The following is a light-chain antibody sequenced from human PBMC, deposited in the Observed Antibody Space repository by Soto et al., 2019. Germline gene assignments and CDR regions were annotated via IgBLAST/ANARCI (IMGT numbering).Light chain of an antibody. CDR2: AAS. CDR1: EDITNY. V-gene: IGKV1-39*01. J-gene: IGKJ3*01. Sequence: IQLTQSPSSLSASVVDRVTVTCRASEDITNYLAWYQQKVGKAPRLLIYAASSLQSGVPSRFSGSGSGTDFTLTISSLQPEDFATYYCQQSYSTPFTFGPGTKVDI. CDR3: QQSYSTPFT.